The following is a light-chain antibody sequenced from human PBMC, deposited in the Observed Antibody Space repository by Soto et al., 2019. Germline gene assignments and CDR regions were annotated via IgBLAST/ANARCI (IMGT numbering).Light chain of an antibody. CDR1: QSVAYF. J-gene: IGKJ5*01. Sequence: EIVLTQSPATLSLSPGERATLSCRASQSVAYFLAWYQQKPGQAPRLLIYDASNRATGVPSRFSGSGSEADFTLTISSLEPEDFAVYYCQQRSNWPPITFGQGTRLELN. CDR3: QQRSNWPPIT. CDR2: DAS. V-gene: IGKV3-11*01.